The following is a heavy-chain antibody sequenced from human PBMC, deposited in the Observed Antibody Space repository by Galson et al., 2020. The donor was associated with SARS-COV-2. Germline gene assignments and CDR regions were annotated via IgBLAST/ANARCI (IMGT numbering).Heavy chain of an antibody. Sequence: KMSGPTLVKPTETLTLTCTVSGFSLSNARMGVSWIRQPPGKALEWLAHIFSNDEKSYSTSLKSRLTISKDTSKSQVVLTMTNMDPVDTATYYCARGRGDGYKGYYFDYWGQGTLVTVSS. V-gene: IGHV2-26*01. CDR1: GFSLSNARMG. CDR2: IFSNDEK. CDR3: ARGRGDGYKGYYFDY. D-gene: IGHD5-12*01. J-gene: IGHJ4*02.